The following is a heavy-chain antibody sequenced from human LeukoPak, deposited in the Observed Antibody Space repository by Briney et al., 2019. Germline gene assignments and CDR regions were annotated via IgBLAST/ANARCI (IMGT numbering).Heavy chain of an antibody. V-gene: IGHV4-61*01. Sequence: SETLSLTCTVSGGSVSSGSYYWSWVRQPPGKGLEWIGYIYYSGSTNYNPSLKSRVTMSVDTSKNQFSLKLSSVTAADTAVYYCARGSHDGYSYGSDYFDYWGQGTLVTVSS. D-gene: IGHD5-18*01. CDR1: GGSVSSGSYY. CDR2: IYYSGST. CDR3: ARGSHDGYSYGSDYFDY. J-gene: IGHJ4*02.